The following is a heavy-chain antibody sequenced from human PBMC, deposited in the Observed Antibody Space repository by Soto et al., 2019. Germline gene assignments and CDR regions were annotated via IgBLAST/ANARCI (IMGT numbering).Heavy chain of an antibody. D-gene: IGHD4-17*01. Sequence: PGGSLRLSCAASGFTFDDFAMCWVRQVPGKGLEWISLVNWDGDTTFYADPVKGRFIISRDNSKNSVYLQMNSLRSEDSAMYYCAKGATVTTHYQYYGMDVWGQGTTVTVSS. J-gene: IGHJ6*02. CDR3: AKGATVTTHYQYYGMDV. CDR1: GFTFDDFA. CDR2: VNWDGDTT. V-gene: IGHV3-43D*04.